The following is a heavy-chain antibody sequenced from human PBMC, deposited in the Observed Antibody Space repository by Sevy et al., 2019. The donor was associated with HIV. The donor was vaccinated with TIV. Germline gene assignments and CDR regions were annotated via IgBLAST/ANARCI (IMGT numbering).Heavy chain of an antibody. CDR2: ISGSGGST. Sequence: GGSLRLSCAASGFTFSSYAMSWVRQAPGKGLEWVSAISGSGGSTYYADSVEGRFTISRDNSKNTLYLQMNSLRAEDTVVYYCAKDQVSAAAGMDFDYWGQGTLVTVSS. D-gene: IGHD6-13*01. J-gene: IGHJ4*02. CDR1: GFTFSSYA. V-gene: IGHV3-23*01. CDR3: AKDQVSAAAGMDFDY.